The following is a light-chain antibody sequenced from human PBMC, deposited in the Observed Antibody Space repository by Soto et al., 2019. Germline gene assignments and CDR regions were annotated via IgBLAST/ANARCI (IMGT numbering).Light chain of an antibody. CDR3: QQYNNWPT. CDR1: QSFRGL. J-gene: IGKJ5*01. CDR2: DAS. V-gene: IGKV3-15*01. Sequence: EVVLTQSPVTLSLSPGERATLSCRASQSFRGLLAWYQQKPGQAPRXLIYDASTRATGIPARLSGSGSGTEFTLTISSMQSEDFAVYYCQQYNNWPTFGQGTRLEIK.